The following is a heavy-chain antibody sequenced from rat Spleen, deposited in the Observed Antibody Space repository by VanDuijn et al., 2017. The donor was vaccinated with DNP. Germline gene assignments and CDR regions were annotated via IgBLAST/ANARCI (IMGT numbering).Heavy chain of an antibody. Sequence: QVQLQQSGAELAEPGSSVKISCKSSGYIFTSNYIGWIKQTTGQGLEYIGYINTGSGGTSYNEKFKAKATLTVDKSSRTAFMQLSSLTPDDSAVYYCANGGDGIWFAYWGQGVMVTVSS. CDR1: GYIFTSNY. CDR3: ANGGDGIWFAY. CDR2: INTGSGGT. D-gene: IGHD1-1*01. J-gene: IGHJ2*01. V-gene: IGHV1-43*01.